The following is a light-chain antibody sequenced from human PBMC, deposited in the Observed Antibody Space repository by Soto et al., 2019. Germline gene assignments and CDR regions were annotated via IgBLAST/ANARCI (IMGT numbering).Light chain of an antibody. CDR3: AAWDDSLNGHV. V-gene: IGLV1-44*01. Sequence: QLVLTQPPSASGTPGQRVTISCSGSSSNIGSNTVNWYQQLPGTAPKLLIYSNIQRPSGVPDRFSGSKSGTSASLAISGLQSEDEADYYCAAWDDSLNGHVFGTGTKVTVL. J-gene: IGLJ1*01. CDR1: SSNIGSNT. CDR2: SNI.